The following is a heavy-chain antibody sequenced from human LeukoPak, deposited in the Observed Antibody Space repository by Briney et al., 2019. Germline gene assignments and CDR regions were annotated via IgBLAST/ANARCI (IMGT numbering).Heavy chain of an antibody. CDR2: INHSGST. CDR1: GGSFSGYY. D-gene: IGHD6-13*01. J-gene: IGHJ4*02. V-gene: IGHV4-34*01. CDR3: ATSNSRLYYFDY. Sequence: SETLSLTCAVYGGSFSGYYWSWIRQPPGKGLEWIGEINHSGSTNYNPSLKSRVTISVDTSKDQFSLKLSSVTAADTAVYYCATSNSRLYYFDYWGQGTLVTVSS.